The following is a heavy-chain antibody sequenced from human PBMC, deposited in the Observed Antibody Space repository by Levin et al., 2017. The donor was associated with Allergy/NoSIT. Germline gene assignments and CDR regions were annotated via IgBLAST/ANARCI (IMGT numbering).Heavy chain of an antibody. CDR1: GFTFSNHY. CDR3: ARETYTEGYYWGDSEKDYFDY. V-gene: IGHV3-11*01. D-gene: IGHD1-26*01. J-gene: IGHJ4*02. CDR2: ISSSGTTI. Sequence: PGGSLRLSCAASGFTFSNHYMTWIRQAPGKGPECVSYISSSGTTIYYADSVKGRFTVSRDNAKNSLYLQMNSLRAEDTAVYYCARETYTEGYYWGDSEKDYFDYWGQGTLVSVSS.